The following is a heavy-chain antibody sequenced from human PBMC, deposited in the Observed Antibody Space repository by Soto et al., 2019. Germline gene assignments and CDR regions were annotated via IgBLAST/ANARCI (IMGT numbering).Heavy chain of an antibody. V-gene: IGHV4-30-2*01. J-gene: IGHJ4*02. D-gene: IGHD3-10*01. Sequence: QLQLQESGSGLVRPSQTLSLTCTVSGASIGGGSYSWNWIRQPPGKGLEWIGYLHHSGDTYFNPSLRRRVSISVDRSNNQFSLKLISVTAADTAVDYCARCPLWCGELDYWGQGALVTVSS. CDR3: ARCPLWCGELDY. CDR1: GASIGGGSYS. CDR2: LHHSGDT.